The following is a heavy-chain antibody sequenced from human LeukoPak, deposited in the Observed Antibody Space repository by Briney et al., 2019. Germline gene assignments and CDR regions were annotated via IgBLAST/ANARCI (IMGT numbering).Heavy chain of an antibody. V-gene: IGHV3-11*01. CDR2: ISSSGSTI. Sequence: GGSVRLSCAASGFTFSDYYMSWIRQAPGKGLEWVSYISSSGSTIYYADSVKGRFTISRNNAKSSLYLQMNSLRAEDTAVYYCARGDPGLGYSYGYAFDYWGQGTLVTVSS. CDR1: GFTFSDYY. D-gene: IGHD5-18*01. CDR3: ARGDPGLGYSYGYAFDY. J-gene: IGHJ4*02.